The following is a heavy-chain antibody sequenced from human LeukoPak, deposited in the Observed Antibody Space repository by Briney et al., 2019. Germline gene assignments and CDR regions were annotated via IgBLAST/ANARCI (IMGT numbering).Heavy chain of an antibody. J-gene: IGHJ4*02. Sequence: PSGTLSLTCAVSGGSIGASINSPNWWSWVRQPPGKGLEWIGEIFHSGSTNYNPSLKSRVTMSVDKSKNRFSLNLTSVTAADTAVYYCAKGGAAPFDYWGQGTLVTVSS. D-gene: IGHD1-26*01. CDR2: IFHSGST. CDR3: AKGGAAPFDY. CDR1: GGSIGASINSPNW. V-gene: IGHV4-4*02.